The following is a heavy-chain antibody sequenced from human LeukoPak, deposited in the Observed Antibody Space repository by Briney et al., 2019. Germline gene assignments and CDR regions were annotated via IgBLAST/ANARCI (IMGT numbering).Heavy chain of an antibody. D-gene: IGHD3-3*01. CDR3: ARSARLMKGVVEVTALDD. CDR2: ITISTGII. Sequence: PGGSLRLSCAASGFTFSDYNMNWVRQAPGKGLEWVAYITISTGIIYYADSVKGRFTISRDNAKNSVYLEMNSLRADDTAVYYCARSARLMKGVVEVTALDDWGQGTLVTVSS. V-gene: IGHV3-48*01. J-gene: IGHJ4*02. CDR1: GFTFSDYN.